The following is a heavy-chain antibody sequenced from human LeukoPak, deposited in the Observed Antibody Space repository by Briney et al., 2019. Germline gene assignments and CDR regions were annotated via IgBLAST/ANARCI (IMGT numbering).Heavy chain of an antibody. V-gene: IGHV3-23*01. Sequence: GGSLRLPCAASGFTFSSYALSWVRQAPGKGLDWVSAISNSGGNTYYAASVQGRFTISRDNSKNTLYLQMNSLRAEDTAVYYCAKDSGYDRRAFDYWGQGTLVTVSS. D-gene: IGHD5-12*01. CDR3: AKDSGYDRRAFDY. CDR1: GFTFSSYA. J-gene: IGHJ4*02. CDR2: ISNSGGNT.